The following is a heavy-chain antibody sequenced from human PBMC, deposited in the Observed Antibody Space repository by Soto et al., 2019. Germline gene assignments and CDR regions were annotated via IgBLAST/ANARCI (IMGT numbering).Heavy chain of an antibody. Sequence: EVQLLGSGGGLVQPGGSLRLSCAASGFTFRNYAMSWVRQAPGKGLEWVSAISGSVSSTYYADSVKGRFTISRDHSKNTLYLQMSSLRAEDTAVYYCAKDGWELLRGFDPWGQGTLVTVSS. V-gene: IGHV3-23*01. D-gene: IGHD1-26*01. CDR3: AKDGWELLRGFDP. CDR1: GFTFRNYA. J-gene: IGHJ5*02. CDR2: ISGSVSST.